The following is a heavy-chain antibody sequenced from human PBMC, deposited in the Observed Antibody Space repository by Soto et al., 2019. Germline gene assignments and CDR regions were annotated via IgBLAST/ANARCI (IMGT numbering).Heavy chain of an antibody. J-gene: IGHJ4*02. CDR1: GGSFSGYY. CDR2: INHSGST. V-gene: IGHV4-34*01. CDR3: ARGLRTRPFDY. Sequence: RSLTCAVYGGSFSGYYWSWIRQPPGKGLEWIGEINHSGSTHYNPSLKSRVTISVDTSKNQFSLKLSSVTAADTAVYYCARGLRTRPFDYGGQGTLVTVSS.